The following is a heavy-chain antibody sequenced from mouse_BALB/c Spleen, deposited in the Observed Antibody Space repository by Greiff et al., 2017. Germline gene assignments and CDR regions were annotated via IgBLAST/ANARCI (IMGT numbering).Heavy chain of an antibody. Sequence: VKLVESGPGLVAPSQSLSITCTVSGFSLTSYDISWIRQPPGKGLEWLGVIWTGGGTNYNSAFMSRLSISKDNSKSQVFLKMNSLQTDDTAIYYCVRDSMGLRRYYAMDYWGQGTSVTVSS. CDR3: VRDSMGLRRYYAMDY. D-gene: IGHD2-4*01. CDR2: IWTGGGT. V-gene: IGHV2-9-2*01. J-gene: IGHJ4*01. CDR1: GFSLTSYD.